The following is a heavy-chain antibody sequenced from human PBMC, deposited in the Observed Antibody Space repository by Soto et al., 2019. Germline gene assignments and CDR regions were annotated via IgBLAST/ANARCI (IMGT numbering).Heavy chain of an antibody. CDR3: ARDLIVVVVAASWYFDY. V-gene: IGHV1-2*02. Sequence: ASLKVSCKASGYTFTGYYMHWVRQGPGQGLEWMGWINPNSGGTNYAQKFQGRVTMTRDTSISTAYMELSRLRSDDTAVYYCARDLIVVVVAASWYFDYWGQGTLVTVSS. J-gene: IGHJ4*02. D-gene: IGHD2-15*01. CDR2: INPNSGGT. CDR1: GYTFTGYY.